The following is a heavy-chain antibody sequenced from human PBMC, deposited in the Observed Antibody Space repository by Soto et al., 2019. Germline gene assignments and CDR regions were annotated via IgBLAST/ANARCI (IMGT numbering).Heavy chain of an antibody. V-gene: IGHV2-5*02. D-gene: IGHD2-15*01. CDR3: AHTIYTPFCWFDP. CDR1: GFSLSTTGVG. J-gene: IGHJ5*02. Sequence: SGPTLVKPTQTLTLTCTFSGFSLSTTGVGVGWIRQPPGKALEWLALVYWDDSKRYSPSLKNRPIITKDTSKNQVVLTMSNMDPVDTVPYNWAHTIYTPFCWFDPWGQGTPGHGSS. CDR2: VYWDDSK.